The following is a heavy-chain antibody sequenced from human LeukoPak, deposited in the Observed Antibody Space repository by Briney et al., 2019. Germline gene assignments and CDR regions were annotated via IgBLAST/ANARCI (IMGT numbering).Heavy chain of an antibody. CDR3: ASGTAMGGWYFDY. CDR1: GGSITNYY. J-gene: IGHJ4*02. D-gene: IGHD5-18*01. V-gene: IGHV4-4*07. Sequence: KSSETLSLTCTVSGGSITNYYWSWIRQPAGKGLEWIGRIYTSGSTNYNPSLKSRVTMSVDTSKNQFSLKLSSVTAADTAVYYCASGTAMGGWYFDYWGQGTLVTVSS. CDR2: IYTSGST.